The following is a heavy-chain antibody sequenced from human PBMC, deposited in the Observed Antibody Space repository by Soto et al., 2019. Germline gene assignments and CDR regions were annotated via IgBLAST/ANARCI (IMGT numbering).Heavy chain of an antibody. CDR1: GGSGSFSGYL. CDR3: ARKAYYASGRINLFDS. J-gene: IGHJ4*02. Sequence: SETLSLTCAVYGGSGSFSGYLWSWSRQPPGNGLEWIGEINHSGSTNYNPSLKSRVTISVDTSKNQFSLRLTAVTAADTAMYYCARKAYYASGRINLFDSWGQGTLVTVSS. CDR2: INHSGST. V-gene: IGHV4-34*01. D-gene: IGHD3-10*01.